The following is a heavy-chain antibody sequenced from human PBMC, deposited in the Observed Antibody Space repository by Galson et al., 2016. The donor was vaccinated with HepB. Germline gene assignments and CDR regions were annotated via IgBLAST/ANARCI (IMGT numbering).Heavy chain of an antibody. CDR2: IIPDFGPA. CDR1: GGTFSNYS. J-gene: IGHJ4*02. D-gene: IGHD6-6*01. Sequence: SVQVSCKASGGTFSNYSFSWVRQAPGQGLEWMGGIIPDFGPATHADNFKGRATITADKISNTVYMHLRSLRSDDTAVYFCARGGTIYQLHQPPNDYWGQGTLVTVSA. CDR3: ARGGTIYQLHQPPNDY. V-gene: IGHV1-69*06.